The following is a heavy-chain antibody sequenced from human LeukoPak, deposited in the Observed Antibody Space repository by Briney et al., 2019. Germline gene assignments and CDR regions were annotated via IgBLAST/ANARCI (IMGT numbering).Heavy chain of an antibody. CDR3: AKGIYSGGWSYFDY. CDR2: LSGSGITT. V-gene: IGHV3-23*01. CDR1: GFTFSNSA. Sequence: PGGSLRLSCAASGFTFSNSAMSWVRQAPGKGLEWVSTLSGSGITTYYADSVKGRFTISRDNSKTKLYLKMNGLRAGDTAVYFCAKGIYSGGWSYFDYWGHGTLVTVSS. J-gene: IGHJ4*01. D-gene: IGHD6-19*01.